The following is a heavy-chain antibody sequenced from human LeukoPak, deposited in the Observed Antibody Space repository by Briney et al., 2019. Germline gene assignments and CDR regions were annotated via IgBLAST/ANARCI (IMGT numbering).Heavy chain of an antibody. CDR3: ATIRDSYNAAYDI. V-gene: IGHV1-46*01. CDR2: INPDGGNT. CDR1: GYAFTNSY. J-gene: IGHJ3*02. D-gene: IGHD5-24*01. Sequence: GASVKVSCKASGYAFTNSYIHWGRQAPGQVLEWMGLINPDGGNTNYAQNFQGRVTLTRDTSTSTVYMELRSMRTEDTAIYYCATIRDSYNAAYDIWGQGTVVTVPS.